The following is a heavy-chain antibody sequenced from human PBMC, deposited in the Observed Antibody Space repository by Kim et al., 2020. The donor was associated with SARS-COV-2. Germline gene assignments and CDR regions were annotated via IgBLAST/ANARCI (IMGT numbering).Heavy chain of an antibody. CDR3: AREYKTVSGLDY. J-gene: IGHJ4*02. D-gene: IGHD6-19*01. V-gene: IGHV6-1*01. Sequence: AYAKSMKSRITTNPDTSKNQFSLQLNSVTPDDTAVYYCAREYKTVSGLDYWGQGTQVTVSS.